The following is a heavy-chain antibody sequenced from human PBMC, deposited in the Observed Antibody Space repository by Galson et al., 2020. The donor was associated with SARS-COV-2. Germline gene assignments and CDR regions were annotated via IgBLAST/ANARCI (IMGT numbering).Heavy chain of an antibody. D-gene: IGHD3-16*01. Sequence: SETLSLTCTLSDDSISGYYWSWIRHSPGMGLEFIGNIHSGGSAIYNPSLKSRVTISLDTSKNQLSLKMTSVTAADTAVYYCARQGLTTTQRSYGYFYRGLGVWGPGTAVTVS. CDR1: DDSISGYY. CDR2: IHSGGSA. J-gene: IGHJ6*02. V-gene: IGHV4-59*08. CDR3: ARQGLTTTQRSYGYFYRGLGV.